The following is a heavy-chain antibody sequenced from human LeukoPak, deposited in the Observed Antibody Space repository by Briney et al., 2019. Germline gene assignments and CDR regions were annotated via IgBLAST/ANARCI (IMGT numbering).Heavy chain of an antibody. CDR2: INHSGST. CDR1: GGSFSGYY. CDR3: ARRFTLLRRDYYYYMDV. V-gene: IGHV4-34*01. Sequence: SETLSLTCAVYGGSFSGYYWSWIRQPPGKGLEWIGEINHSGSTNYNPSLKSRVTISVDTSKNQFSLKLSSVTAADTAVYYCARRFTLLRRDYYYYMDVWGKGTTVTVPS. J-gene: IGHJ6*03.